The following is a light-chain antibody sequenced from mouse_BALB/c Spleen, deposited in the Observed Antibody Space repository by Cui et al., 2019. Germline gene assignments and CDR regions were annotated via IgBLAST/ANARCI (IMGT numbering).Light chain of an antibody. J-gene: IGKJ5*01. V-gene: IGKV4-79*01. CDR2: STS. CDR3: HQWSSYPPT. Sequence: QLVLTQSPAIMSASPGEKVTLTCSASPSVSSSYLYWYQQKPGSSPKLWIYSTSNLASGVPARFSGSGSGTSYSLTISSMEAEDAASYFCHQWSSYPPTFGAGTKLELK. CDR1: PSVSSSY.